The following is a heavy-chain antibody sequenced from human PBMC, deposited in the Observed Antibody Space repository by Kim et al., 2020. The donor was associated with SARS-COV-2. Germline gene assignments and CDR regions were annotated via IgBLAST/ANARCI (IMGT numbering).Heavy chain of an antibody. J-gene: IGHJ4*02. Sequence: YHAESVKGRSTISKHNTKNPLYINMNSGGPEDTAVYYCARGWALLPDYWGQGTLVTVSS. CDR3: ARGWALLPDY. D-gene: IGHD1-26*01. V-gene: IGHV3-53*04.